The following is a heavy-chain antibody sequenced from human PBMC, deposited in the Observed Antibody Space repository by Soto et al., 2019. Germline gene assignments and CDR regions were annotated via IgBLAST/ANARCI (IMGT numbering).Heavy chain of an antibody. CDR3: VGGDNRSET. V-gene: IGHV4-59*08. CDR2: IYYSGST. Sequence: PSETLSLTCTVSGGSISSYYWSWIRQPPGKGLEWIGYIYYSGSTNYNPSLKSRVTISVDTSKNQFSLKLSSVTAADTAVYYCVGGDNRSETWGQGTLVTVSS. D-gene: IGHD2-21*02. CDR1: GGSISSYY. J-gene: IGHJ5*02.